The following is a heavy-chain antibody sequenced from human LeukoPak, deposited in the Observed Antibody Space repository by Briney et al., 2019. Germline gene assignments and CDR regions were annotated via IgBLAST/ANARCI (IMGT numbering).Heavy chain of an antibody. J-gene: IGHJ4*02. Sequence: GGSLRLSCAASGFTLRTYAMSWVRQAPGKGLEWVSAISSSGDSTYYEDSVKGRFTISRDNPKNTLYLQMNGLRVEDTALYYCVNGKYSSGWFSIVDSWGQGTLVTVSS. CDR2: ISSSGDST. CDR3: VNGKYSSGWFSIVDS. D-gene: IGHD6-19*01. CDR1: GFTLRTYA. V-gene: IGHV3-23*01.